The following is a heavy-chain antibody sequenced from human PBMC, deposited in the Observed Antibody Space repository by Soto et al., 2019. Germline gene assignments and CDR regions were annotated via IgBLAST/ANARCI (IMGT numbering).Heavy chain of an antibody. J-gene: IGHJ4*02. CDR3: THVWLAAYFDF. CDR1: GFSLSTRGVG. Sequence: QISLKESGPTLVKPTQTLTLTCTFSGFSLSTRGVGVGWLRQPPGKALECLALIYWNDDKRYSPSLKSRLTITKDSTKNHVVLTMTNMVPVDTATYYCTHVWLAAYFDFWGQGTLVSVSS. D-gene: IGHD6-19*01. V-gene: IGHV2-5*01. CDR2: IYWNDDK.